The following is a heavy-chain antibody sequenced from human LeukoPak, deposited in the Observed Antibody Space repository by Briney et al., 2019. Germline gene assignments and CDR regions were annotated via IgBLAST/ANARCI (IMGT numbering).Heavy chain of an antibody. CDR2: LIPLFGRA. V-gene: IGHV1-69*13. CDR3: ASPKENNDYYFDY. Sequence: SVKVSCKASGGTFRNYALCWVRQAPGQGLEWMGGLIPLFGRAEYAQKFQGRVTIIADEATNTAYLELSSLTSDDTAIYYCASPKENNDYYFDYWGQGTLVTVST. J-gene: IGHJ4*02. CDR1: GGTFRNYA. D-gene: IGHD1/OR15-1a*01.